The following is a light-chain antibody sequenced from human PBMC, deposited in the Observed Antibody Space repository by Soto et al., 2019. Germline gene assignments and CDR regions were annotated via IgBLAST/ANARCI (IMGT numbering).Light chain of an antibody. CDR1: QSVSIN. J-gene: IGKJ1*01. CDR2: GAS. V-gene: IGKV3-15*01. Sequence: TVLTQYPATLSVPPGERASLSCRARQSVSINLAWYQQKSGQAPRLLIYGASTRATGIPARFSGSRSGTEFTLTTNSPQSDHSAVYSCQEYDNWPPEETFGQGTKVDIK. CDR3: QEYDNWPPEET.